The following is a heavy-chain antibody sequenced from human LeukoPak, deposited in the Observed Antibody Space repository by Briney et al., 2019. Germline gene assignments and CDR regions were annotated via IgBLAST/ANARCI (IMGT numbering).Heavy chain of an antibody. CDR1: GGSISSSSYY. CDR2: IYYSGST. CDR3: ARHVTAAGSGWFDP. D-gene: IGHD6-13*01. Sequence: SETLSLTCTVSGGSISSSSYYWGWIHQPPGEGLEWIGSIYYSGSTYYNPSLKSRVTISVDTSKNQFSLKLSSVTAADTAVYYCARHVTAAGSGWFDPWGQGTLVTVSS. J-gene: IGHJ5*02. V-gene: IGHV4-39*01.